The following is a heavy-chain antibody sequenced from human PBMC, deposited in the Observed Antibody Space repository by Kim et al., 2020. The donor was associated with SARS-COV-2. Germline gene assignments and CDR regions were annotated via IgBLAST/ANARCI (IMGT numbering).Heavy chain of an antibody. D-gene: IGHD3-10*01. CDR2: IYSGGST. CDR3: ARDRLLWFGSSYGMDV. CDR1: GFTVSSNY. J-gene: IGHJ6*02. Sequence: GGSLRLSCAASGFTVSSNYMSWVRQAPGKGLEWVSVIYSGGSTYYADSVKGRFTISRDNSKNTLYLQMNSLRAEDTAVYYCARDRLLWFGSSYGMDVWGQGTTVTVSS. V-gene: IGHV3-66*01.